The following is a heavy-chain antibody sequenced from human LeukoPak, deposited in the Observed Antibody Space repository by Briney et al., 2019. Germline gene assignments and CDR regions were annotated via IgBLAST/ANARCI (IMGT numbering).Heavy chain of an antibody. J-gene: IGHJ3*02. D-gene: IGHD3-10*01. CDR2: INPNSGGT. Sequence: ASVKVSCKASGYTFTGYYMHWVRQAPGQGLEWMGWINPNSGGTNYAQKFQGRVTMTRDTTISTAYMELSRLRSDDTAVYYCASTFGELSAFAFDIWGQGTMVTVSS. V-gene: IGHV1-2*02. CDR1: GYTFTGYY. CDR3: ASTFGELSAFAFDI.